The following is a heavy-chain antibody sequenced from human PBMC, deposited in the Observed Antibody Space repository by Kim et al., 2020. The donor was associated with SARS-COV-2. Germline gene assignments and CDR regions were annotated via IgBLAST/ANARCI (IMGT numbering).Heavy chain of an antibody. D-gene: IGHD3-22*01. V-gene: IGHV3-21*01. CDR3: AREERETYYDSSGYYDY. J-gene: IGHJ4*02. Sequence: GKRRFTNSRDNAKNSPYLQMNSLRAEDTAVYYCAREERETYYDSSGYYDYWGQGTLVTVSS.